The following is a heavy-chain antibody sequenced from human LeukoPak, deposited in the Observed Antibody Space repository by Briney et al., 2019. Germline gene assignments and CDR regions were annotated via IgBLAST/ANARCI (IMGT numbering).Heavy chain of an antibody. V-gene: IGHV1-2*06. J-gene: IGHJ5*02. CDR3: ARHHESYKYYGDYLNCFDP. Sequence: ASVKVSCKASRYTFTGYYIHWVRQAPGQGLEWMGRINPNSGGTNYTQKFQGRVTMTRDTSISTAYMELRRLTSDDTAVYYCARHHESYKYYGDYLNCFDPWGQGTLVTVSS. CDR2: INPNSGGT. CDR1: RYTFTGYY. D-gene: IGHD4-17*01.